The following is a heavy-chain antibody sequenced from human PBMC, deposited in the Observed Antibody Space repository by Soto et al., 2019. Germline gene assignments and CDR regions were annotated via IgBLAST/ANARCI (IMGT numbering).Heavy chain of an antibody. Sequence: EAQLLESGGGLVQPGGSLRLSCAASGFTFSSYAMSWVRQAPGKGLEWVSAISGSGGSTYYADSVKGGFTISRDNSKNTLYLQMNSLRAEDTAVYYCAKDPKYNWRMEGYRWFDPWGQGTLVTVSS. CDR3: AKDPKYNWRMEGYRWFDP. J-gene: IGHJ5*02. V-gene: IGHV3-23*01. D-gene: IGHD1-20*01. CDR1: GFTFSSYA. CDR2: ISGSGGST.